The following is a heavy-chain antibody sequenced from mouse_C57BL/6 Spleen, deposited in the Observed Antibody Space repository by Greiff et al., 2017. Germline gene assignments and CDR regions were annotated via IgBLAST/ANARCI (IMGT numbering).Heavy chain of an antibody. D-gene: IGHD2-3*01. V-gene: IGHV1-47*01. J-gene: IGHJ1*03. CDR3: ASGSEQGYYVNWYFDV. CDR1: GYTFTTYP. Sequence: VKLMESGAELVKPGASVKMSCKASGYTFTTYPIEWMKQNHGKSLEWIGNFHPYNDDTKYNEKFKGKATLTVEKSSSTVYLELSRLTSDDSAVYYCASGSEQGYYVNWYFDVWGTGTTVTVSS. CDR2: FHPYNDDT.